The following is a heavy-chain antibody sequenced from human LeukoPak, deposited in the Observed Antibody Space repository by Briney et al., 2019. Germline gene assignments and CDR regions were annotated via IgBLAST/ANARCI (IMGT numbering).Heavy chain of an antibody. Sequence: SVKVSCKASGGTFSSYAISWVRQAPGQGLEWMGGIIPIFGTANYAQKFQGRVTITADESTSTAYMELSSLRSEDTAVYYCARASQPELATITWNYYYYGMDVWGQGTTVTVSS. J-gene: IGHJ6*02. CDR1: GGTFSSYA. D-gene: IGHD5-12*01. CDR2: IIPIFGTA. V-gene: IGHV1-69*13. CDR3: ARASQPELATITWNYYYYGMDV.